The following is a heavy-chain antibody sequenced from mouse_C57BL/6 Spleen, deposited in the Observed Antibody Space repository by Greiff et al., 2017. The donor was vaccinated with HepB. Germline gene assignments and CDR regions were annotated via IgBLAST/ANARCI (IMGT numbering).Heavy chain of an antibody. Sequence: DVMLVESEGGLVQPGSSMKLSCTASGFTFSDYYMAWVRQVPEKGLEWVANINYDGSSTYYLDSLKSRFIISRDNAKNILYLQMRSLKSEDTATYDCARGGYGSSYYAMDYWGQGTSVTVSS. CDR2: INYDGSST. CDR3: ARGGYGSSYYAMDY. J-gene: IGHJ4*01. CDR1: GFTFSDYY. D-gene: IGHD1-1*01. V-gene: IGHV5-16*01.